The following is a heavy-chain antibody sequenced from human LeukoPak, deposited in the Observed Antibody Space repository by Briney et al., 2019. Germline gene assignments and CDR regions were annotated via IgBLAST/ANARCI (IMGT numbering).Heavy chain of an antibody. CDR3: ARNEAPDPWLPKVYYFDY. J-gene: IGHJ4*02. V-gene: IGHV1-18*01. D-gene: IGHD6-19*01. Sequence: ASVKVSFKASGYTFASYGISWVRQAPGQGLEWMGWIGAYNGNTNYAQKLQGRVTMTTDTSTSTAYMELRSLRSDDTAVYYCARNEAPDPWLPKVYYFDYWGQGTLVTVSS. CDR1: GYTFASYG. CDR2: IGAYNGNT.